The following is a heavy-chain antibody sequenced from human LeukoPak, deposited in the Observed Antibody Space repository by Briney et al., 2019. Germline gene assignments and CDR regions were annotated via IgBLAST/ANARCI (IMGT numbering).Heavy chain of an antibody. J-gene: IGHJ3*02. CDR1: GGSFSGYY. V-gene: IGHV4-34*01. D-gene: IGHD3-22*01. CDR2: INHSGST. CDR3: ARDPRGRYYDSSGYSDDDAFDI. Sequence: SETLSLTCAVYGGSFSGYYWSWIRQPPGKGLEWIGEINHSGSTNYNPSLKSRVTISVDTSKNQFSLKLSSVTAADTAVYYCARDPRGRYYDSSGYSDDDAFDIWGQGTMVTVFS.